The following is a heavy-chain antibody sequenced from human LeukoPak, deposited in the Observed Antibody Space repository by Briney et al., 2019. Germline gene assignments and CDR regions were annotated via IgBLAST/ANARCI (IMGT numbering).Heavy chain of an antibody. J-gene: IGHJ4*02. D-gene: IGHD6-13*01. CDR1: GFTFSSYA. CDR2: ISYDGSNK. Sequence: GGSLRLSCAASGFTFSSYAMHWVRQAPGKGLEWVAVISYDGSNKYYADSVKGRFTISRDNSKNTLYLQMNSLRAEDTAVYYCARGSQQLVDSADYWGQRTLVTVSS. CDR3: ARGSQQLVDSADY. V-gene: IGHV3-30*04.